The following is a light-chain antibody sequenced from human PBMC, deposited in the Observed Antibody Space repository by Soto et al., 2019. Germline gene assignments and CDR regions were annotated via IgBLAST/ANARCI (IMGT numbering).Light chain of an antibody. V-gene: IGLV2-14*01. CDR1: SSDVGKYNF. CDR3: CSYTGDTTVV. CDR2: EVS. J-gene: IGLJ1*01. Sequence: QSALAQPASVSGSPGQSITISCTGTSSDVGKYNFVSWYQQDPGRAPKVVIYEVSNRPSGVSTRFAGSKSGNTASLTISGLQAEDEAEYYCCSYTGDTTVVFGTGTKVTVL.